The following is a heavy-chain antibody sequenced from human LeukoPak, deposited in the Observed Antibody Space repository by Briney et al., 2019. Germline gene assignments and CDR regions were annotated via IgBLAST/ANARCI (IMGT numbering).Heavy chain of an antibody. J-gene: IGHJ6*03. V-gene: IGHV1-69*06. CDR3: ARVVGLTGYSSSWYSGYYYYMDV. CDR1: GGTFSSYA. D-gene: IGHD6-13*01. Sequence: ASVKVSCKASGGTFSSYAISWVRQTPGQGLEWMGGIIPIFGTTNYAQKFQDRVTITADKSTSTAYMELGSLRSEDTAVYYCARVVGLTGYSSSWYSGYYYYMDVWGKGTTVTVSS. CDR2: IIPIFGTT.